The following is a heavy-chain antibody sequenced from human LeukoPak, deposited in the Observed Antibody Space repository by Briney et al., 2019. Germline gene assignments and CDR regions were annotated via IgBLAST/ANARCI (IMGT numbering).Heavy chain of an antibody. J-gene: IGHJ4*02. D-gene: IGHD2-21*02. CDR3: AREGHIVVVTAMDFDY. V-gene: IGHV3-48*03. CDR2: ISSSGSTK. CDR1: GFTFSSYE. Sequence: GGSLRLSCAASGFTFSSYELNWVRQAPGKGLEWVSYISSSGSTKYYADSVKGRFTISRDNAKNSLYLQMNSLRAEDTAVYYCAREGHIVVVTAMDFDYWGQGTLVTVSS.